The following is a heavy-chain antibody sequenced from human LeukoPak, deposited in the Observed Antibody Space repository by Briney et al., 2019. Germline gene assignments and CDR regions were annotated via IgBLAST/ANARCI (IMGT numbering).Heavy chain of an antibody. Sequence: SETLSLTCAGYGGSFSGYYWSWIPQPPGKGLEWSGEIVHSGNTKYNPSLKRRVTISVDTSKNQFSLNLTSVTAADTAVYYCARFGSSTWYKGAFDIWGQGTMVTVAS. CDR3: ARFGSSTWYKGAFDI. CDR2: IVHSGNT. D-gene: IGHD1-1*01. J-gene: IGHJ3*02. CDR1: GGSFSGYY. V-gene: IGHV4-34*12.